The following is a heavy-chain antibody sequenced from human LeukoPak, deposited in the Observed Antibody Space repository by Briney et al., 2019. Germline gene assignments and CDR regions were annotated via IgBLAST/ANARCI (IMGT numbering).Heavy chain of an antibody. J-gene: IGHJ4*02. CDR3: ARGANWGSPDY. CDR1: GGSISSDY. D-gene: IGHD7-27*01. V-gene: IGHV4-59*01. Sequence: SETLSLTRTVSGGSISSDYWSWIRQSPGKGLEGIGHIYYSGTTSYNPSLKSRVPISIDTSKTQFSLKLSFVTAADTAVYYCARGANWGSPDYWGQGTLVTVSS. CDR2: IYYSGTT.